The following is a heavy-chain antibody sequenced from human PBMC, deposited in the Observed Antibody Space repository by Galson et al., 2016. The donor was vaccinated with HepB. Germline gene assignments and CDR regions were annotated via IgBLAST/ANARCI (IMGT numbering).Heavy chain of an antibody. CDR3: ARAGSSSWLYYYYYMDV. J-gene: IGHJ6*03. D-gene: IGHD6-13*01. V-gene: IGHV1-69*06. CDR2: IIPIFGTA. CDR1: GGTFSSYA. Sequence: SVKVSCKASGGTFSSYAISWVRQAPGQGLEWMGGIIPIFGTANYAQQFQGRVTITADKSTSTAYMELSSLRSEDTAVYYCARAGSSSWLYYYYYMDVWGKGATVTVSS.